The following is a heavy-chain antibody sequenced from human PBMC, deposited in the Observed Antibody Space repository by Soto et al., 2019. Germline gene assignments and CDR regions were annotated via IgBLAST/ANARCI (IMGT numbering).Heavy chain of an antibody. D-gene: IGHD1-26*01. CDR2: IYHSGST. J-gene: IGHJ4*02. V-gene: IGHV4-4*02. Sequence: SETLSLTCAVSGGSISSSNWWSWVRQPPGKGLEWIGEIYHSGSTNYNPSLKSRVTISVDKSKNQFSLKLSSVTAADTAVYYCARGPLIVEANRYFDYWGQGTLVTVSS. CDR1: GGSISSSNW. CDR3: ARGPLIVEANRYFDY.